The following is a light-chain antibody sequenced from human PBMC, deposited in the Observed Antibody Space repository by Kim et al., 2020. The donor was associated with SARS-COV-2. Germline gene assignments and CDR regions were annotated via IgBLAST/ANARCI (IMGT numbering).Light chain of an antibody. CDR2: GAA. J-gene: IGKJ2*01. CDR3: QQSHSTPYT. Sequence: SGSVGDTVTITCRASRRISNYLNWFQQKPGKAPKVLIYGAASGQDGVPSRFSGGGSGTDFTLAIRSLQPGDTATYFGQQSHSTPYTFGQGTKLEI. CDR1: RRISNY. V-gene: IGKV1-39*01.